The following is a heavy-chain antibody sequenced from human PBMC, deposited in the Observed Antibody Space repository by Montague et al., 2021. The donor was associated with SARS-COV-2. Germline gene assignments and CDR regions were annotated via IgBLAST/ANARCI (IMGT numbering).Heavy chain of an antibody. Sequence: SETLSLTCTVSGGSIRTSSYYWGWIREPPGKGLDWIGRIYYSGSTYYNPSLESRVTISVDTFKNQLSLKLSSLTAADTAVYYCAMRGGALDAFDIWGQGTMVIVSS. D-gene: IGHD2-2*01. CDR1: GGSIRTSSYY. CDR3: AMRGGALDAFDI. V-gene: IGHV4-39*01. J-gene: IGHJ3*02. CDR2: IYYSGST.